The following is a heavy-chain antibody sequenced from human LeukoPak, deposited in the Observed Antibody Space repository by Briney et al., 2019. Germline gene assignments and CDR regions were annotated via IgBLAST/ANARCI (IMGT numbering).Heavy chain of an antibody. CDR2: IYYSGST. D-gene: IGHD6-13*01. J-gene: IGHJ5*02. Sequence: SETLSLTCAVYGGSFSGYYWSWIRQPPGKGLEWIGSIYYSGSTYCNPSLKSRVTISVDTSKNQFSLKLSSVTAADTAVYYCARRRAAAGTRSWFDPWGQGTLVTISS. V-gene: IGHV4-34*01. CDR1: GGSFSGYY. CDR3: ARRRAAAGTRSWFDP.